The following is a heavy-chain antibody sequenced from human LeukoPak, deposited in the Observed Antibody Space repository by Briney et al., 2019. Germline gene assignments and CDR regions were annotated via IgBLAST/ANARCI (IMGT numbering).Heavy chain of an antibody. D-gene: IGHD3-22*01. J-gene: IGHJ4*02. CDR1: GGSISSSSYY. CDR2: IYLSGST. Sequence: SETLSLTCTVSGGSISSSSYYWGWIRQPPGKGLEWIGSIYLSGSTYYNPSLKSRVTISVDTSKNQFSLKLSSVTAADTAVYYCAGDTYYYDSSGYYADDYWGQGTLVTVSS. CDR3: AGDTYYYDSSGYYADDY. V-gene: IGHV4-39*07.